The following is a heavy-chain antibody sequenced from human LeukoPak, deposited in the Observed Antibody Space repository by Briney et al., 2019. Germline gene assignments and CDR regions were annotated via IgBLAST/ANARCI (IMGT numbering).Heavy chain of an antibody. J-gene: IGHJ4*02. CDR2: ITALGSME. CDR1: GFAFSDNE. CDR3: IREKHRDLGGEAILGGAPCDF. Sequence: GGSLRLSCATSGFAFSDNEFSWVRQAPGKGLDWVSSITALGSMEYYAESVKGRFTISRDNAKKSLYLQMTSLRPEDTAVYYCIREKHRDLGGEAILGGAPCDFWGQGTRVTVSS. V-gene: IGHV3-48*03. D-gene: IGHD7-27*01.